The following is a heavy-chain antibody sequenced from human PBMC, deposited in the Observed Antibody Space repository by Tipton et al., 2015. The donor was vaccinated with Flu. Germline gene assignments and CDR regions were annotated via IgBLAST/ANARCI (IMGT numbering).Heavy chain of an antibody. CDR2: IWYNGSNK. J-gene: IGHJ4*02. CDR1: GFTFSSYG. Sequence: SLRLSCVASGFTFSSYGMHWVRQAPGTGLEWVAVIWYNGSNKYYADSVKGRFTISRDNSKNTLYLQMNSLRAEDTAVYYCARDGYYYDSSGSFDYWGQGTLVTVSS. V-gene: IGHV3-33*01. D-gene: IGHD3-22*01. CDR3: ARDGYYYDSSGSFDY.